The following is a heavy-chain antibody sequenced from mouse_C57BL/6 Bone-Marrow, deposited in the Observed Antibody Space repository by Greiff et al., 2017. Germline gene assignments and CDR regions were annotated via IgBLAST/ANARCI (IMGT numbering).Heavy chain of an antibody. Sequence: EVQLQESGAELVRPGASVKLSCTASGFNIKDDYMHWVKQRPEQGLEWIGWIDPENGDTEYASKFQGKATITADTSSNPAYLPLSSLTSEDTAVYYFTYGPDYWGQGTTLTVSS. J-gene: IGHJ2*01. CDR2: IDPENGDT. D-gene: IGHD1-1*01. CDR3: TYGPDY. V-gene: IGHV14-4*01. CDR1: GFNIKDDY.